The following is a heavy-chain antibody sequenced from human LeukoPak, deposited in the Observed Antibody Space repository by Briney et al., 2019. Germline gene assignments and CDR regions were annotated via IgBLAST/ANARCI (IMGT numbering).Heavy chain of an antibody. CDR1: GFTFSNYA. J-gene: IGHJ4*02. CDR2: ISGSGGST. V-gene: IGHV3-23*01. Sequence: GGSLRLSCAASGFTFSNYAISWVRQAPGKGLEWVSGISGSGGSTYYADSLKGRFTISRDNSKNTQYLQMNSLRAEDTAVYYCAKDRVRVGYWGQATLVTVSS. D-gene: IGHD2-8*02. CDR3: AKDRVRVGY.